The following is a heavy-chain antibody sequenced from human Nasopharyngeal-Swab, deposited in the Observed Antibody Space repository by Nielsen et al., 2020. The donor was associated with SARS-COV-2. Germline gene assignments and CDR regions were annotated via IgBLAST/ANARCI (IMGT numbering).Heavy chain of an antibody. Sequence: GGSLRLSCAASGFNFNSYRMNWVRQAPGKGLEWVSNISSSSSTIYYADSVKGRFTISRDNAKNSLYLQMNSLRAEDTAVYYCARVSAPSGDCSSTSCYPPTLRYYYYYYMDVWGKGTTVTVSS. CDR2: ISSSSSTI. V-gene: IGHV3-48*04. CDR3: ARVSAPSGDCSSTSCYPPTLRYYYYYYMDV. D-gene: IGHD2-2*01. J-gene: IGHJ6*03. CDR1: GFNFNSYR.